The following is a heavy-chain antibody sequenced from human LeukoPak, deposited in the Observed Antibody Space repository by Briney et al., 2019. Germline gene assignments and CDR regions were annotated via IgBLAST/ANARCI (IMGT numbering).Heavy chain of an antibody. D-gene: IGHD3-22*01. CDR2: INPNSGGT. CDR1: GYTFTGYY. CDR3: ARESYDSSGLDY. J-gene: IGHJ4*02. Sequence: PQASVKVSCKASGYTFTGYYMHWVRQAPGQGLEWMGWINPNSGGTNYAQKFQGRVTMTRDTSISTAYMELSRLRSEDTAVYYCARESYDSSGLDYWGQGTLVTVSS. V-gene: IGHV1-2*02.